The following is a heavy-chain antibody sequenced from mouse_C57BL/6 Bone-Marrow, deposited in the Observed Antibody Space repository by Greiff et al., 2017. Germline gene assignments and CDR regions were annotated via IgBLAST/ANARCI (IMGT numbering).Heavy chain of an antibody. V-gene: IGHV1-19*01. CDR1: GYTFTDYY. D-gene: IGHD1-1*01. CDR3: ASHFYYGSSYDWDFDV. J-gene: IGHJ1*03. Sequence: VQLQQSGPVLVKPGASVKMSCKASGYTFTDYYMNWVKQSHGKSLEWIGVINPYNGGTSYNQKFKGKATLTVDKSSSTAYMELNSLTSEGSAVYYCASHFYYGSSYDWDFDVWGTGTTVTVSS. CDR2: INPYNGGT.